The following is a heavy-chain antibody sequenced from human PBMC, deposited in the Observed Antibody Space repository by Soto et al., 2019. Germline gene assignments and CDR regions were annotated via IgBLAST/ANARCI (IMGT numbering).Heavy chain of an antibody. CDR2: IYWDDDK. CDR3: AHIPDYYQYDWFDP. CDR1: GFSLTTRGVG. V-gene: IGHV2-5*02. Sequence: QITLKESGPTLVKPTQTLTLTCTFSGFSLTTRGVGVGWIRQPPGKALECLALIYWDDDKRYSPSLQSRLSITKDTSKNQVVLTMTNLVPVDTATYYCAHIPDYYQYDWFDPWGQGTLVSVSS. J-gene: IGHJ5*02. D-gene: IGHD3-16*01.